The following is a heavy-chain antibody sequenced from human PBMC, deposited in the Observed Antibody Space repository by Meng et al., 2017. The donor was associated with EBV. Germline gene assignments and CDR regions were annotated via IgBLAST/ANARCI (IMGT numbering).Heavy chain of an antibody. D-gene: IGHD3-10*01. J-gene: IGHJ4*02. CDR3: AKSRSSTPGVVDY. Sequence: VPPHESAPRLVKPSGTLSLTSTVSGASVSGGTYHWSWIRQPPGKELEWIGYIYDGGTTIYNPSLKSRVTILVDASKNQFSLKLSSVTTADTAVYYCAKSRSSTPGVVDYWGQGTLVTVSS. CDR2: IYDGGTT. CDR1: GASVSGGTYH. V-gene: IGHV4-61*01.